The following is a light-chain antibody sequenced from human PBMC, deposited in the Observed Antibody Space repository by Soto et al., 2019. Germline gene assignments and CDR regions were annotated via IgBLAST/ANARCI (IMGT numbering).Light chain of an antibody. CDR3: QKYSSVPV. J-gene: IGKJ3*01. CDR2: AAS. V-gene: IGKV1-27*01. CDR1: QGIRNY. Sequence: DIQMTQSPTSLSASVGDRVTITCRARQGIRNYVAWYQQIPGKAPKLLIYAASTLQSGVPSRFSCSGSGTDFTLTIHGLQPEDVATYSCQKYSSVPVFGPGTKVEIK.